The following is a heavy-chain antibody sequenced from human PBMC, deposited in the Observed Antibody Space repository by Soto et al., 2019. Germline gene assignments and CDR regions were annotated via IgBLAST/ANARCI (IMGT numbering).Heavy chain of an antibody. J-gene: IGHJ6*02. CDR3: AKALGRGVIAAYYYYYYGMEV. CDR2: ISGSGGST. CDR1: GFTFSSYA. D-gene: IGHD3-10*01. Sequence: GGSLRLSCAASGFTFSSYAMSWVRQAPGKGLEWVSAISGSGGSTYYADSVKGRFTISRDNSKNTLYLQMNSLRAEDTAVYYCAKALGRGVIAAYYYYYYGMEVWGQGTTVTVSS. V-gene: IGHV3-23*01.